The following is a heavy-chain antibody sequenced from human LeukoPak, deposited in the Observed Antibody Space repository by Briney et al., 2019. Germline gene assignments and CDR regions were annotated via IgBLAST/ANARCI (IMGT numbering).Heavy chain of an antibody. CDR2: INHSGST. D-gene: IGHD2/OR15-2a*01. J-gene: IGHJ4*02. CDR3: ARVFVRPPYYFDY. V-gene: IGHV4-34*01. Sequence: SETLSLTCAVYGGSFSGYYWSWIRQPPGKGLEWIGEINHSGSTNYNPSLKSRVTISVDTSKNQFSLKLSPVTAADTAVYYCARVFVRPPYYFDYWGQGTLVTVSS. CDR1: GGSFSGYY.